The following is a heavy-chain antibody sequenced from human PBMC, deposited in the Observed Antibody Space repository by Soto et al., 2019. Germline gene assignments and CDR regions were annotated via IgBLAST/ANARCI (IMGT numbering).Heavy chain of an antibody. CDR3: ARTYYYDGNYYHYGMDF. CDR2: IYPGDSDA. CDR1: GYTFTSYW. J-gene: IGHJ6*02. Sequence: PGESLKISCKGSGYTFTSYWIGWVRQMPGKGLEWMGIIYPGDSDATYSPAFQGQITISADNSIATAYLQWNSLKASDTAMYYYARTYYYDGNYYHYGMDFGGQGTPVTVSS. V-gene: IGHV5-51*01. D-gene: IGHD3-22*01.